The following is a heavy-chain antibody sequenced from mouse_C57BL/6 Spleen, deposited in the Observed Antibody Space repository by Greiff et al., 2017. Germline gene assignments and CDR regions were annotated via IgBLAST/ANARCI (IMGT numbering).Heavy chain of an antibody. Sequence: EVQLQQSGAELVRPGASVKLSCTASGFNIKDDYMHXVKQRPEQGLEWIGWIDPENGDTEYASKFQGKATITADTSSNTAYLQLSSLTSEDTAVYYCTTLSYYGSSPWGQGTLVTVSA. D-gene: IGHD1-1*01. CDR3: TTLSYYGSSP. V-gene: IGHV14-4*01. CDR2: IDPENGDT. J-gene: IGHJ3*01. CDR1: GFNIKDDY.